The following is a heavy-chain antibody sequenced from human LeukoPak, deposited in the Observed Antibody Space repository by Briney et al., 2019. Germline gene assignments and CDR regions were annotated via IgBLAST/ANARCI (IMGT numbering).Heavy chain of an antibody. J-gene: IGHJ5*02. CDR1: GFTFSSTT. V-gene: IGHV3-23*01. CDR2: ITAIDGRT. CDR3: TKDRRGPAAGTWYFDP. D-gene: IGHD6-13*01. Sequence: QSGGSLRLPCVASGFTFSSTTMGWVRQAPGRGLEWVSSITAIDGRTYYADSVRGRFTISRDNSKNTVYLQLNSLRAGDTAIYYCTKDRRGPAAGTWYFDPWGQGTLVTVSS.